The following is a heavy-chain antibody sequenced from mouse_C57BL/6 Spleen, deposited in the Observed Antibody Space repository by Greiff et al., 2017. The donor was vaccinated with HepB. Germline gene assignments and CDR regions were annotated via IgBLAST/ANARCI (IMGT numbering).Heavy chain of an antibody. Sequence: EVNVVESGGDLVKPGGSLKLSCAASGFTFSSYGMSWVRQTPDKRLEWVATISSGGSYTYYPDSVKGRFTISRDNAKNTLYLQMSSLKSEDTAMYYCARFYGNEGYWGQGTTLTVSS. CDR3: ARFYGNEGY. V-gene: IGHV5-6*01. D-gene: IGHD2-1*01. CDR2: ISSGGSYT. CDR1: GFTFSSYG. J-gene: IGHJ2*01.